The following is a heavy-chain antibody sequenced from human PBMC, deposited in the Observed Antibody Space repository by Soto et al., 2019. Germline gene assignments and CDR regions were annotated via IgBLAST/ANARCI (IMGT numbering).Heavy chain of an antibody. D-gene: IGHD1-26*01. CDR2: IIPMFGIG. Sequence: ASVKVSCKASGGSFSNYAISWVRQAPGQGLEWMGGIIPMFGIGNYAEKFLGRVTITADESTSTSHMELSSLRSEDTAVYFCARAYRENYFYALDVWGQGTTVTVSS. V-gene: IGHV1-69*13. CDR3: ARAYRENYFYALDV. CDR1: GGSFSNYA. J-gene: IGHJ6*02.